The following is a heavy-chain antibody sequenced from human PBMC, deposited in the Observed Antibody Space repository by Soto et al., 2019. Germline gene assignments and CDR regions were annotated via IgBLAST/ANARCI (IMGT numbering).Heavy chain of an antibody. D-gene: IGHD5-12*01. J-gene: IGHJ5*02. CDR2: TYFRSKWYS. CDR1: GDSVSSNTAS. Sequence: SQTLSLTCAISGDSVSSNTASWNWIRQSPSRGLEWLGRTYFRSKWYSDYAVSVKSRIIINADTSNNQFSLQLNSVTPEDTAVYFCAKGDNLGPKTGYAFDPWGQGIMVTVSS. V-gene: IGHV6-1*01. CDR3: AKGDNLGPKTGYAFDP.